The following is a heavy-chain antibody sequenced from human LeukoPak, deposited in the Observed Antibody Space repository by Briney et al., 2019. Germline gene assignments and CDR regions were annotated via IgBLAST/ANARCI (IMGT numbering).Heavy chain of an antibody. CDR2: ISYDGSNK. CDR1: GFTFSSYG. V-gene: IGHV3-30*18. J-gene: IGHJ4*02. CDR3: AKDLWTNQQLGYYFDY. D-gene: IGHD6-13*01. Sequence: GSLRLSCAASGFTFSSYGMHWVRQAPGKGLEWVAVISYDGSNKYYADSVKGRFTISRDNSKNTLYLQMNSLRAEDTAVYYYAKDLWTNQQLGYYFDYWGQGALVTVSS.